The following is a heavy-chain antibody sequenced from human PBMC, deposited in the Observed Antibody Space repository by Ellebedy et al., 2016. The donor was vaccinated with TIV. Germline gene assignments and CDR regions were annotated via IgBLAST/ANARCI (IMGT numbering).Heavy chain of an antibody. V-gene: IGHV3-33*01. Sequence: GESLKISXAASGFTFSSYGMHWVRQAPGKGLEWVAVIWYDGSNKYYADSVKGRFTISRDNSKNTLYLQMNSLRAEDTAVYYCAREADEQQLLRPSFYYYYYYMDVWGKGTTVTVSS. D-gene: IGHD6-13*01. CDR3: AREADEQQLLRPSFYYYYYYMDV. CDR2: IWYDGSNK. J-gene: IGHJ6*03. CDR1: GFTFSSYG.